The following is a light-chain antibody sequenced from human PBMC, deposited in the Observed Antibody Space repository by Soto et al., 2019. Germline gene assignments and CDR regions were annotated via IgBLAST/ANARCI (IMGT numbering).Light chain of an antibody. V-gene: IGLV1-47*01. Sequence: QSVLTQPPSASGTPGQRVTISCSGSSSNIESNSVYWYQQLPGTAPKLLIYTNIQRPSGVPDRFSCSKSGTSASLAISGLRSEDEADYYCAAWDGSLSGYVFGTGTKLTVL. J-gene: IGLJ1*01. CDR2: TNI. CDR1: SSNIESNS. CDR3: AAWDGSLSGYV.